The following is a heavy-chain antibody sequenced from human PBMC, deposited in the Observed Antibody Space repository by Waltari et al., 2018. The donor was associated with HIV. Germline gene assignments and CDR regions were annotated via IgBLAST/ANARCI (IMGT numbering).Heavy chain of an antibody. CDR2: IKHDGSET. CDR3: ARVHFIAGRRYFES. V-gene: IGHV3-7*01. CDR1: GYTFSSIF. D-gene: IGHD6-6*01. Sequence: EVQLLESGGSLIQPGGSLRVSCTASGYTFSSIFMTCSRQAPGKGLEWMANIKHDGSETSYVDSVKGRFTISRDNAKNSLFLQMNRLRAEDTAVYYCARVHFIAGRRYFESWGQGTLVTVSS. J-gene: IGHJ4*02.